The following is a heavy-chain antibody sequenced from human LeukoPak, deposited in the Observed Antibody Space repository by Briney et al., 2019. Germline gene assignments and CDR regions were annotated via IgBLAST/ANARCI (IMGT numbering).Heavy chain of an antibody. Sequence: GGSLRLSCAASGFTVSSNYMSWVRQGPGKGLEWVSVVYSGGSTYYADSVKGRFTISRDNSKNTLYLQMNSLRAEDTAVYYCASMTTVTTPFDYWGQGTLVTVSS. CDR2: VYSGGST. D-gene: IGHD4-17*01. V-gene: IGHV3-66*01. CDR3: ASMTTVTTPFDY. CDR1: GFTVSSNY. J-gene: IGHJ4*02.